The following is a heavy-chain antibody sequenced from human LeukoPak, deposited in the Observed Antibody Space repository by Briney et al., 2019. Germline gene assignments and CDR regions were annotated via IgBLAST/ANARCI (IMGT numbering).Heavy chain of an antibody. Sequence: SETLSLTCTVSGGSISSYYWNWIRQPPGKGLEWIGYIYYSGSTNYNPSLKSRVTISLDTSKNQFSLKLSSVTAADTAVYYCAREGQYSSSWPNWFDPWGQGTLVTVSS. CDR3: AREGQYSSSWPNWFDP. J-gene: IGHJ5*02. CDR1: GGSISSYY. CDR2: IYYSGST. V-gene: IGHV4-59*12. D-gene: IGHD6-13*01.